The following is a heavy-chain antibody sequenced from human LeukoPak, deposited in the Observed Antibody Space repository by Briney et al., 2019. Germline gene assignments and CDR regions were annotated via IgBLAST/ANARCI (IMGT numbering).Heavy chain of an antibody. CDR2: ISAYNGNT. J-gene: IGHJ4*02. Sequence: ASVKVSCKASGYTFTSYGISWVRQAPGQGLEWMGWISAYNGNTNYAQKFQGRVTITADESTSTAYMELSSLRSEDTAVYYCARIISVGQYYCDSSGYDYWGQGTLVTVSS. V-gene: IGHV1-18*01. CDR3: ARIISVGQYYCDSSGYDY. D-gene: IGHD3-22*01. CDR1: GYTFTSYG.